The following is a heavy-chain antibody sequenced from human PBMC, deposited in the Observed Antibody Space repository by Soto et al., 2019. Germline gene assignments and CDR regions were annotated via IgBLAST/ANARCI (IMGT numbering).Heavy chain of an antibody. CDR2: ISNTSRTK. D-gene: IGHD1-1*01. J-gene: IGHJ6*02. Sequence: EVQVVESGGGLIQPGGSLRLSCAGSGFDFSKYNMDWVRQAPGKGLEWISYISNTSRTKFYADSVKGRFTISRDNARSSPLLEINRMRDADTAIYYCASDGNLGYDMDVWGQRTTVTVSS. V-gene: IGHV3-48*02. CDR1: GFDFSKYN. CDR3: ASDGNLGYDMDV.